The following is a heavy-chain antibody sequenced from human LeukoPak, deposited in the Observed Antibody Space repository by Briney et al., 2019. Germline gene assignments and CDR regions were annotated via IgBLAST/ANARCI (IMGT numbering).Heavy chain of an antibody. CDR3: ARIPIIRYYYDGMDV. CDR1: GFTVSGNY. Sequence: GGSLRLSCAASGFTVSGNYMSWVRQAPGKGLEWVSVIYSGGSTYYADSVKGRFTISRHNSKNTLYLQMNSLRAEDTAVYYCARIPIIRYYYDGMDVWGQGTTVTVSS. V-gene: IGHV3-53*04. CDR2: IYSGGST. D-gene: IGHD3-10*01. J-gene: IGHJ6*02.